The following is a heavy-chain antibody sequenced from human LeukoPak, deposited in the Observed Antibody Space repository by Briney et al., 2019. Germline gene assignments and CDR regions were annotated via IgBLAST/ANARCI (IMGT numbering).Heavy chain of an antibody. Sequence: PSETLSLTCSVSDDSITMYYWTWIRQPPGKGLEWIGYVDHTDRTNFNPSLNGRVSISRDTTKNLFSLRLTSVTAADTAVYFCARGRVSSSTWYSTYYYYFYMDVWGQGTTVTVSS. CDR3: ARGRVSSSTWYSTYYYYFYMDV. CDR2: VDHTDRT. D-gene: IGHD1-1*01. J-gene: IGHJ6*03. V-gene: IGHV4-59*01. CDR1: DDSITMYY.